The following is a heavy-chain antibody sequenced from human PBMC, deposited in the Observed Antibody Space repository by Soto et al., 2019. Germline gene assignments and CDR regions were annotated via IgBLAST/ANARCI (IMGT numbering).Heavy chain of an antibody. D-gene: IGHD3-10*01. J-gene: IGHJ6*02. CDR1: GFTVSSNY. CDR3: AADPILLWFGELEDYYGMDV. V-gene: IGHV3-53*01. CDR2: IYSGGST. Sequence: GGSLRLSCAASGFTVSSNYMSWVRQAPGKGLEWVSVIYSGGSTYYADSVKGRFTISRDNSKNTLYLQMNSLRSEDTAVYYCAADPILLWFGELEDYYGMDVWGQGTTVTVSS.